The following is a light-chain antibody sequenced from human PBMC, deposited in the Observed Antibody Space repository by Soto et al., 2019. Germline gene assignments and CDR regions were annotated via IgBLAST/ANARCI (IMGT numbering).Light chain of an antibody. CDR3: TSYTSSSPPGVL. CDR1: SSDVGGYNY. J-gene: IGLJ2*01. CDR2: DVS. Sequence: QSALTQPASVSGSPGQSITISCTGTSSDVGGYNYVSWYQQHPGKAPKLMIYDVSNRPSGVSNRFSGSKSGNTASLTISGLQPEDESDYFCTSYTSSSPPGVLLCGGAKLT. V-gene: IGLV2-14*01.